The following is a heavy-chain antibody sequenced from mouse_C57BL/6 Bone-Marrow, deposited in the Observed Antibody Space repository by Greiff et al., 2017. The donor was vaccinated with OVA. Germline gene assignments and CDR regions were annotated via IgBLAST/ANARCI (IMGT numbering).Heavy chain of an antibody. J-gene: IGHJ3*01. CDR1: GFTFSSYG. V-gene: IGHV5-6*01. CDR3: ARHEGDYGSSYAWFAY. D-gene: IGHD1-1*01. CDR2: ISSGGSYT. Sequence: EVKLVESGGDLVKPGGSLKLSCAASGFTFSSYGMSWVRQTPDKRLEWVATISSGGSYTYYPDSVTGRFTISRDNAKNTLYLQMSSLKSEDTAMYYCARHEGDYGSSYAWFAYWGQVTLVTVSA.